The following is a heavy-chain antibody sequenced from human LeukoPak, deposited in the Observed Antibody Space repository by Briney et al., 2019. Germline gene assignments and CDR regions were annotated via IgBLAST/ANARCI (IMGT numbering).Heavy chain of an antibody. D-gene: IGHD1-26*01. V-gene: IGHV3-48*01. CDR3: ARDRLSGSYIDY. Sequence: PGGSLRLSCAASGFTFSSYSMNWVRQAPGKGLEWVSYISSSSSTIYYADSVKGRFTISRDNAKNSMYLQMSSLRAEDSTVYYCARDRLSGSYIDYWGQGTLVTVSS. J-gene: IGHJ4*02. CDR1: GFTFSSYS. CDR2: ISSSSSTI.